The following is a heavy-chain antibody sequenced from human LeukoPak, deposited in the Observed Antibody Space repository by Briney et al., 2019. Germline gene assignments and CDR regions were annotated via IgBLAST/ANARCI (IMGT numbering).Heavy chain of an antibody. CDR1: GVSISSTEW. J-gene: IGHJ4*02. CDR2: IHRDGRT. V-gene: IGHV4-4*02. Sequence: SETLSLTCAVSGVSISSTEWWIWVRQPPGQGLEWIGEIHRDGRTKYHPSLWSRVSMSIDYSKNQFSLRVYSVTAADTAIYYCGKTDMHFNPIDYWSPGSLVHVSS. D-gene: IGHD3-3*02. CDR3: GKTDMHFNPIDY.